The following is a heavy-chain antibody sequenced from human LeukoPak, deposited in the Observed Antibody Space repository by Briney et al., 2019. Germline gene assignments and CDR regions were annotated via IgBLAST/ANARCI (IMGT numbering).Heavy chain of an antibody. D-gene: IGHD2-2*02. CDR3: ARTIRGGWFDP. CDR2: ISSSGSTI. V-gene: IGHV3-48*03. Sequence: GGSLRLSCAASGFTFSSYEMNWVRQAPGKGLEWVSYISSSGSTIYYADSVKGRFTISRDNAKNSLYLQMNSLRAEDTAVYYCARTIRGGWFDPWGQGTLVTISS. CDR1: GFTFSSYE. J-gene: IGHJ5*02.